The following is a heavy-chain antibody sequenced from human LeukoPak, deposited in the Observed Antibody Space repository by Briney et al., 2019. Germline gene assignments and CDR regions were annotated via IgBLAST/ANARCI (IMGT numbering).Heavy chain of an antibody. CDR2: IYYSGST. D-gene: IGHD3-3*01. Sequence: LRLSCAASGIILSDNFMSWIRQPPGKGLEWIGYIYYSGSTNYNPSLKSRVTISVDTSKNRFSLKLSSVTAADTAVYYCARFFSITIFGVVANWFDPWGQGTLVTVSS. CDR3: ARFFSITIFGVVANWFDP. V-gene: IGHV4-59*01. CDR1: GIILSDNF. J-gene: IGHJ5*02.